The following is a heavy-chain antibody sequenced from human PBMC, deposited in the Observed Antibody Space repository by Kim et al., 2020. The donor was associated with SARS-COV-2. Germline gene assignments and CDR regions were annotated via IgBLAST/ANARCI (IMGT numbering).Heavy chain of an antibody. CDR1: GFTFSSHW. D-gene: IGHD1-26*01. V-gene: IGHV3-74*01. J-gene: IGHJ4*02. Sequence: GGSLRLSCAASGFTFSSHWMHWVRQAPGKGPVWVSRINADRSVIEYAASVKGRLTISRDNAKSTLDLQLNSLRPEDTAVYYCARGSGISGFDSWGQG. CDR2: INADRSVI. CDR3: ARGSGISGFDS.